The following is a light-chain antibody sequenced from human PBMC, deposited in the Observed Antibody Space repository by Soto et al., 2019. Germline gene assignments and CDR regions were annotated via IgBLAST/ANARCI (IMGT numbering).Light chain of an antibody. CDR1: QSVSSSY. Sequence: EICLTQSPGTLSLSPGERATLSCRASQSVSSSYLAWYQQKPGQAPRLLIYGASSRATGIPDRFSGSGSGTDFTLTISRLEPEDFAVYYCQQYGSSLGVTFGGGTKVDIK. J-gene: IGKJ4*01. CDR3: QQYGSSLGVT. CDR2: GAS. V-gene: IGKV3-20*01.